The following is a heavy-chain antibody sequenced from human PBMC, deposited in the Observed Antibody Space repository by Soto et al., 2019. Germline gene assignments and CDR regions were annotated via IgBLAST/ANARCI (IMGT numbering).Heavy chain of an antibody. CDR2: IYYGGST. J-gene: IGHJ1*01. CDR1: GGSMSRGAYS. V-gene: IGHV4-30-2*01. CDR3: ARVRRDYDNRGPVAY. Sequence: SETLCLRWAVSGGSMSRGAYSGCWIRQPPGKGLEWIGYIYYGGSTYYNPSLQSRVTMSVDRSRNQFSLKLNSVTAADTAVYYCARVRRDYDNRGPVAYSGQGT. D-gene: IGHD4-17*01.